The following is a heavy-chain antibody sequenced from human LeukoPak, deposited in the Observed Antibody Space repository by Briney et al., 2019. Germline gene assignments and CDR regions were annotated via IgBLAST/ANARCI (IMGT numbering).Heavy chain of an antibody. CDR1: GITLSNYG. Sequence: GGSLRLSCAVSGITLSNYGMSWVRQAPGKGLEWVAGISGSGGGTIYADSVKCRFTVSRDNAKNTLFLQMNSLRAEDTAVYFCAKRGVVIRVFLVGFHKEASYFDSWGQGALVTVSS. J-gene: IGHJ4*02. V-gene: IGHV3-23*01. CDR2: ISGSGGGT. CDR3: AKRGVVIRVFLVGFHKEASYFDS. D-gene: IGHD3-10*01.